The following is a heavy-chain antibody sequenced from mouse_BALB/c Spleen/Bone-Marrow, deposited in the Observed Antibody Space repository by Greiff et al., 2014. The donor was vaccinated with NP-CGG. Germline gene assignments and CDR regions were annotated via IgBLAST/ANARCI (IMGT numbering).Heavy chain of an antibody. V-gene: IGHV14-3*02. J-gene: IGHJ3*01. CDR1: GFNIKDTY. D-gene: IGHD1-1*01. CDR3: AMYYYGSSLVAY. Sequence: DVQLQESGAELVKPGASVKLSCTASGFNIKDTYMHWVKQRPEQGLEWIGRIDPANGNTKYDPKFQGKATITADTSSNTAYLQLSSLTSEDTAVYYCAMYYYGSSLVAYWGQGTLVTVSA. CDR2: IDPANGNT.